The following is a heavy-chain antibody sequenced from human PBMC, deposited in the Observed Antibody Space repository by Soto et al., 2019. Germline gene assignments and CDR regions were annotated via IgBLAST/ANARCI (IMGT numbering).Heavy chain of an antibody. CDR3: ARDSGGGSYWRVPVGY. CDR1: GFTFSSNY. CDR2: IYSGGST. V-gene: IGHV3-53*01. J-gene: IGHJ4*02. Sequence: GGSLRLSCAASGFTFSSNYMSWVRQAPGKGLEWVSVIYSGGSTYYADSVKGRFTISRDNSKNTLYLQMNSLRAEDTAVYYCARDSGGGSYWRVPVGYWSQGTLVTVSS. D-gene: IGHD1-26*01.